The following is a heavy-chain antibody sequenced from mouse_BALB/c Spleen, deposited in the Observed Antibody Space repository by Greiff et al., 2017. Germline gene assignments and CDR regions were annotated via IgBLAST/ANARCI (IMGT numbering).Heavy chain of an antibody. J-gene: IGHJ4*01. D-gene: IGHD2-4*01. V-gene: IGHV1S33*01. CDR3: ARSTMITTGAMDY. CDR2: IYPGDGST. CDR1: GYTFTSYD. Sequence: SGPELVKPGALVKISCKASGYTFTSYDINWVKQGPGQGLEWIGWIYPGDGSTKYNEKFKGKATLTADKSSSTAYMQLSSLTSENSAVYFCARSTMITTGAMDYWGQGTSVTVSS.